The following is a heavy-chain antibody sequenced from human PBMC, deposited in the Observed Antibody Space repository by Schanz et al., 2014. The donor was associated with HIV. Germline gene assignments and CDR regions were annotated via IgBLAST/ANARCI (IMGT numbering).Heavy chain of an antibody. V-gene: IGHV3-30-3*01. J-gene: IGHJ6*02. D-gene: IGHD6-19*01. CDR3: STDIAVAGRGGMDL. CDR2: ISFHGSDK. Sequence: QVHLVESGGGVVQPGRSLRLSCAASGFSFDMNAMHWVRQAPGKGLEWVAVISFHGSDKVYADSVKGRFSISRDNSKNTLYLQMNSLRPEDTAVYYCSTDIAVAGRGGMDLWGQGTTVTVAS. CDR1: GFSFDMNA.